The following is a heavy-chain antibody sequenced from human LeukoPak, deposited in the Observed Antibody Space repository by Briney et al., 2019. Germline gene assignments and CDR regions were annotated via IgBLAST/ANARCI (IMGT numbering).Heavy chain of an antibody. CDR2: TSSSGTTK. J-gene: IGHJ4*02. V-gene: IGHV3-48*03. D-gene: IGHD5-24*01. Sequence: GGSLRLSCAASGFTFSSYEMNWVRQAPGKGLEWVSYTSSSGTTKYYADSVKGRFTISRDNAENSLYLQMNSLRAEDTAVYYCASLSRDGSLDYWGQGTLVTVSS. CDR3: ASLSRDGSLDY. CDR1: GFTFSSYE.